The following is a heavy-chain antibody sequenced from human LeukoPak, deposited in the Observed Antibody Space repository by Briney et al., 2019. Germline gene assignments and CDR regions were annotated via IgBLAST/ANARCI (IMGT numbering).Heavy chain of an antibody. CDR1: GFTFSSYW. D-gene: IGHD3-16*01. CDR3: XKDLTSTLNGEAFHI. CDR2: IKQDGSEK. V-gene: IGHV3-7*03. J-gene: IGHJ3*02. Sequence: PGGSLRLSCAASGFTFSSYWMSWVRQAPGKGLEWVANIKQDGSEKYYVDSVKGRFTISRDNAKNCLYLQMNSLRAEDMAFYYXXKDLTSTLNGEAFHIWGQGTMVTVSS.